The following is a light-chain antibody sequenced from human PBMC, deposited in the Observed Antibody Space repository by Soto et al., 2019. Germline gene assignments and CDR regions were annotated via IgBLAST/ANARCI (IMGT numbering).Light chain of an antibody. V-gene: IGLV2-23*02. CDR1: SSDVGSYNL. Sequence: ALTQPASVSGSPGQSITISCTGTSSDVGSYNLVSWYQQHPGKAPKLMIYEVSKRPSGVSNRFSGSKSGNTASLTISGLQAEDEADYYCCSYAGSSFYVFGTGTKLTVL. CDR2: EVS. CDR3: CSYAGSSFYV. J-gene: IGLJ1*01.